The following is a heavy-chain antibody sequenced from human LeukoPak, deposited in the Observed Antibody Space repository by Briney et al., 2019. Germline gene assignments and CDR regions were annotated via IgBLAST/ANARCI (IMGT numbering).Heavy chain of an antibody. V-gene: IGHV4-59*01. CDR3: ATYYFYYMDV. Sequence: SETLSLTCTVSGGSISSYYWSWIRQPPGKGLEWIGYIYYSGSTNYSPSLKSRVTMSVDTSKNQLSLKLSSVTAADTAVYYCATYYFYYMDVWGKGTTVTVSS. CDR2: IYYSGST. CDR1: GGSISSYY. J-gene: IGHJ6*03.